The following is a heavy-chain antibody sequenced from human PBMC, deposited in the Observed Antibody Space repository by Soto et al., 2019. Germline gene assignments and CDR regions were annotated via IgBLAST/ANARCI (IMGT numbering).Heavy chain of an antibody. CDR2: INPSGGST. Sequence: ASVKVSFKASGYTFTSYYIHWVRQAPGQGLEWVGIINPSGGSTSYAQKFQGRVTMTRDTSTSTVYMELSSLRSEDTAVYYCARERGTSCYNTWGQGTLVTVSS. D-gene: IGHD2-2*02. V-gene: IGHV1-46*01. CDR1: GYTFTSYY. J-gene: IGHJ4*02. CDR3: ARERGTSCYNT.